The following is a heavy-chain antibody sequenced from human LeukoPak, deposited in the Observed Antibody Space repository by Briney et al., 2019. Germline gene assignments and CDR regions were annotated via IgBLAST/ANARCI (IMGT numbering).Heavy chain of an antibody. V-gene: IGHV3-23*01. D-gene: IGHD1-26*01. CDR2: LSGSGIST. Sequence: GGSLRLSCAASGFTFSSYGMHWVRQAPGKGLEWVSALSGSGISTHYADSVKGRFTISRDISKNTLFLQMNSLRAEDTAVYYCARASGSYQVFDYWGQGTLVTVSS. CDR3: ARASGSYQVFDY. J-gene: IGHJ4*02. CDR1: GFTFSSYG.